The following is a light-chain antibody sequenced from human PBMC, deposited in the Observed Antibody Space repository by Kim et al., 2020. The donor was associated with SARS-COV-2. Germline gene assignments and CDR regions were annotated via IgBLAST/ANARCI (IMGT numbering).Light chain of an antibody. Sequence: PGERAILSCRASQSVTSHLAWYQQKLGQTPRLLIYGASTSATGIPARFSGSGSGTEFSLTISSLQSEDSAIYYCQKYANWPPYTFGQGTTLEIK. CDR2: GAS. J-gene: IGKJ2*01. V-gene: IGKV3-15*01. CDR1: QSVTSH. CDR3: QKYANWPPYT.